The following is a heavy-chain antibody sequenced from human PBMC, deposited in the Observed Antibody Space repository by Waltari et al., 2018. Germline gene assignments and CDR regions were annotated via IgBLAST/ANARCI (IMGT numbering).Heavy chain of an antibody. Sequence: QVRLVESGGGVVQPGRSLRLSCATSGFFFSTYAMHWVRQAPGKGLEWVTVISYDGSNKYNEDSVKGRFTISRDKSKNTLYLQMNSLRAEDTAVYYCAKGNGGVIVVPIDYWGQGTLVTVSS. CDR3: AKGNGGVIVVPIDY. CDR1: GFFFSTYA. CDR2: ISYDGSNK. J-gene: IGHJ4*02. V-gene: IGHV3-30*18. D-gene: IGHD3-16*02.